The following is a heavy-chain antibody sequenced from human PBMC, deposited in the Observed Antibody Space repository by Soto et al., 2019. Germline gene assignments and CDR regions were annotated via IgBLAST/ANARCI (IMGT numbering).Heavy chain of an antibody. V-gene: IGHV1-3*01. J-gene: IGHJ6*03. Sequence: GASVKFSCKASGYTFTSYGIHWVRQAPGQVLECMVWINAGNGNTKYXXKFQGRVXXTRDTSASTAXMDLSXLTSEDTAVYYCARGEDVWRKGTTVTVSS. CDR3: ARGEDV. CDR2: INAGNGNT. CDR1: GYTFTSYG.